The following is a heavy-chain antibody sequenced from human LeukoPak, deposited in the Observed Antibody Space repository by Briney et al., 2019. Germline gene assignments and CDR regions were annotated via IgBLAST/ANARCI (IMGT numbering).Heavy chain of an antibody. CDR2: INRDGSVK. CDR3: ARDPGFSSFDY. Sequence: GGSLRLSCAVSGFTFSDYWVTWVRHTPGKGREFVANINRDGSVKNYVDSVKGRFTISRDNAKNSLYLQMTSLRVDDTAIYYCARDPGFSSFDYWGQGTLVTVSS. CDR1: GFTFSDYW. D-gene: IGHD3-3*02. J-gene: IGHJ4*02. V-gene: IGHV3-7*01.